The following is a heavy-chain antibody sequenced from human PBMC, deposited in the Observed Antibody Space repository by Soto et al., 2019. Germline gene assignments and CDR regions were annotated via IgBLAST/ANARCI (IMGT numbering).Heavy chain of an antibody. J-gene: IGHJ4*02. CDR2: IYSDGRT. CDR1: GGSISSYY. V-gene: IGHV4-59*13. CDR3: TSGVNWNDVSDY. D-gene: IGHD1-1*01. Sequence: SETLSLTCTVSGGSISSYYWTWIRQPPGKGLEWIGYIYSDGRTNYNPSLKSRVTISVDTSKNQFSLKLRSVTAADTAVYYCTSGVNWNDVSDYWGQGTLVTVSS.